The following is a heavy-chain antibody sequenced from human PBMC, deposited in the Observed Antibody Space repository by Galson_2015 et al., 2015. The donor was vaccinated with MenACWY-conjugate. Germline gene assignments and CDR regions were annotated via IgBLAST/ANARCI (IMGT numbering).Heavy chain of an antibody. CDR1: GFTFSSFD. V-gene: IGHV3-21*01. J-gene: IGHJ4*02. CDR2: ITTGSDYI. Sequence: LRLSCAASGFTFSSFDMNWVRQAPGKGLEWVSSITTGSDYIYYADSVKGRFTISRDNAKNSLYLLMNSLRAEDTAVYYCARATGTSLRTSASDYWGQGTLVTVSS. CDR3: ARATGTSLRTSASDY. D-gene: IGHD1/OR15-1a*01.